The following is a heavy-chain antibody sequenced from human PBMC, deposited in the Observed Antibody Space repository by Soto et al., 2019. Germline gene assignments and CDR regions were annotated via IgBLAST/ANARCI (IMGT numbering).Heavy chain of an antibody. CDR2: IYWDDDK. V-gene: IGHV2-5*02. J-gene: IGHJ4*02. CDR3: AHNRSVASAGTGYFDY. CDR1: GFALNTYGVA. D-gene: IGHD6-13*01. Sequence: QITLKESGPTLVKPTQTLTLTCTFSGFALNTYGVAVAWIRQPPGKALEWIALIYWDDDKRYSPSLKRRLTITNDPSKNQVVLTITNRDPVDKATYYCAHNRSVASAGTGYFDYWGQGTLVTVSS.